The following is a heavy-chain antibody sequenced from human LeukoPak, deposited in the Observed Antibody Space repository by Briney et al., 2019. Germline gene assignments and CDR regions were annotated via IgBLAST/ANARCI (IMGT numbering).Heavy chain of an antibody. V-gene: IGHV4-38-2*01. J-gene: IGHJ1*01. CDR1: GYSISSGYY. Sequence: SETLSLTCAVSGYSISSGYYWGWIRQPPGKGLEWIGSIYHSGSTYYNPSLKSRVTISVDTPKNQFSLKLSSVTAADTAVYYCARGGQQLRYFQHWGQGTLVTVSS. D-gene: IGHD6-13*01. CDR3: ARGGQQLRYFQH. CDR2: IYHSGST.